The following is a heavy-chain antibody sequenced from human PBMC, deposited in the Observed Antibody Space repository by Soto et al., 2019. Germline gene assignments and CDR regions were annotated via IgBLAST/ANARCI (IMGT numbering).Heavy chain of an antibody. Sequence: SVKVSCKASGGTFSSYTISWVRQAPGQGLEWMGRIIPILGIANYAQKLQGRVTMTTDTSTSTAYMELRSLRSDDTAVYYCARGEDFWSGYRDYWGQGTLVTVSS. CDR3: ARGEDFWSGYRDY. D-gene: IGHD3-3*01. CDR1: GGTFSSYT. V-gene: IGHV1-69*02. CDR2: IIPILGIA. J-gene: IGHJ4*02.